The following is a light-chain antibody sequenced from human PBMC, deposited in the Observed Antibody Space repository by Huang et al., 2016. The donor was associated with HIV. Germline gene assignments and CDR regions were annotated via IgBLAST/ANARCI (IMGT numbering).Light chain of an antibody. CDR2: NAS. V-gene: IGKV3-11*01. CDR3: QHRGSGPSFT. Sequence: EIVLTQSPATLSLSPGESATLSCRASQSVTTYLAWYQQKPGQAPRLLIHNASNRATGIPGRFSGSGSGTDFTLTNSSLEPEDFAVYYCQHRGSGPSFTFGPGTRVDIK. CDR1: QSVTTY. J-gene: IGKJ3*01.